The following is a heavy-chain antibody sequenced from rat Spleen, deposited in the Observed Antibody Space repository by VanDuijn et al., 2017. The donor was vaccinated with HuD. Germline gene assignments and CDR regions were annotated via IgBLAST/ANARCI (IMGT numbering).Heavy chain of an antibody. CDR2: ISPSGGST. D-gene: IGHD1-9*01. J-gene: IGHJ1*01. CDR3: ATQHYGYTYYWYFDF. Sequence: EVQLVESGGGLVQPGRSLKLSCAASGFTFSNYDMAWVRQAPTKGLEWVASISPSGGSTYYRDSVKGRFTVSRDNAKSTLYLQMDSLRSEDTATYYCATQHYGYTYYWYFDFWGPGTMVTVSS. CDR1: GFTFSNYD. V-gene: IGHV5-25*01.